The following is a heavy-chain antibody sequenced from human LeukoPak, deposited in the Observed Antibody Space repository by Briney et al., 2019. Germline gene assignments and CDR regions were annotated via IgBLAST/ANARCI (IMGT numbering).Heavy chain of an antibody. CDR3: ARIYDILIDAFDI. CDR2: INPNSGGT. V-gene: IGHV1-2*04. Sequence: ASVKVSCKASGYTFTGYYMHWVRQAPGQGLEWMGWINPNSGGTNYAQKFQGWVTMTRDTSISTAYMELSRLRSDDTAVYYCARIYDILIDAFDIWGQGTMVTVSS. D-gene: IGHD3-9*01. J-gene: IGHJ3*02. CDR1: GYTFTGYY.